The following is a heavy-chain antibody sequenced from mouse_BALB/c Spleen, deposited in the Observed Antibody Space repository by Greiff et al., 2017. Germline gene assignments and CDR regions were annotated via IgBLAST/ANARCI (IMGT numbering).Heavy chain of an antibody. Sequence: VQLQQSGAELVRSGASVKLSCTASGFNIKDYYMHWVKQRPEQGLEWIGWIDPENGDTEYASKFPGKATMTADTSYNTAYLQLSSLTSEDTAVYYCKAKNGDYGYAMDYWGQGTSVTVSA. J-gene: IGHJ4*01. V-gene: IGHV14-4*02. CDR2: IDPENGDT. CDR1: GFNIKDYY. D-gene: IGHD2-13*01. CDR3: KAKNGDYGYAMDY.